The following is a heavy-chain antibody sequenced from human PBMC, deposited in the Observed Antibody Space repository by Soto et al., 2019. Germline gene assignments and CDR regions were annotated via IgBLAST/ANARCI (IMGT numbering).Heavy chain of an antibody. CDR1: GGTFSSYA. V-gene: IGHV1-69*13. J-gene: IGHJ4*02. CDR3: ARDQGDSSWQVPYYFDY. D-gene: IGHD6-13*01. CDR2: IIPIFGTA. Sequence: ASVKVSCKASGGTFSSYAISWVRQAPGQGLEWMGGIIPIFGTANYAQKFQGRVTITADESTSTAYMELSSLRSEDTAVYYCARDQGDSSWQVPYYFDYWGQGTLVTVS.